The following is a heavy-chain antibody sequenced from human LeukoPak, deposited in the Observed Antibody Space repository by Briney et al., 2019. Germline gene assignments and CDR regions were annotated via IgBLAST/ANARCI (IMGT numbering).Heavy chain of an antibody. CDR3: ATKDSSSWFLDFDY. Sequence: SGGSLRLSCAASGFTFNDYYMSWIRQAPGKGLEWLSYISSRGGSVYYADSVKGRFTISRDNTKNSLYLQMNSLRAEDTAVYYCATKDSSSWFLDFDYWGQGTLVTVSS. CDR1: GFTFNDYY. V-gene: IGHV3-11*01. CDR2: ISSRGGSV. D-gene: IGHD6-13*01. J-gene: IGHJ4*02.